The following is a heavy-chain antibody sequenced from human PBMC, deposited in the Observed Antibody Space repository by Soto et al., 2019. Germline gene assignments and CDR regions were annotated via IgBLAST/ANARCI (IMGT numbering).Heavy chain of an antibody. D-gene: IGHD3-22*01. CDR3: GWRRGRSGGSSYEVF. J-gene: IGHJ4*02. V-gene: IGHV3-15*07. CDR2: IKSRPSGGTT. CDR1: GFSFSNAW. Sequence: EVHLVESGGDLVKPGGSLRLSCAGPGFSFSNAWMYWIRQAPGKGLEWVGRIKSRPSGGTTEYAAPVTGRFFISRDDSQNTLDLQMNSLTIEDTGLYYGGWRRGRSGGSSYEVFWGQGSLVTVSS.